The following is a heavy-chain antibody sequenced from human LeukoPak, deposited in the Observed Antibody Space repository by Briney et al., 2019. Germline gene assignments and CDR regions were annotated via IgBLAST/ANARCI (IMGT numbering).Heavy chain of an antibody. D-gene: IGHD5-24*01. CDR2: IKQDGSEK. CDR3: ARAGGMATPYYFYMDV. CDR1: GFTFSSYW. V-gene: IGHV3-7*04. Sequence: PGGSLRLSCAASGFTFSSYWMSWVRQAPGKGLEWVANIKQDGSEKYYVDSVKGRFTISRDNAKNSLYLQMNSLRAEDTAVYYCARAGGMATPYYFYMDVWGKGTTVTVSS. J-gene: IGHJ6*03.